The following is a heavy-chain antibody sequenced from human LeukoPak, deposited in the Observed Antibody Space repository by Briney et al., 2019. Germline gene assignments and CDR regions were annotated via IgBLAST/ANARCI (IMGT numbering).Heavy chain of an antibody. V-gene: IGHV4-59*01. CDR2: IYYSGST. CDR3: ASYDSRGNFDY. D-gene: IGHD3-22*01. CDR1: GGSISSYY. Sequence: PSETLSLTCTVSGGSISSYYWSWIRQPPGKGLEWIGYIYYSGSTNYNPSLMSRVTISVDTSKNQSSLKLSSVTAADTAVYYCASYDSRGNFDYWGQGTLVTVSS. J-gene: IGHJ4*02.